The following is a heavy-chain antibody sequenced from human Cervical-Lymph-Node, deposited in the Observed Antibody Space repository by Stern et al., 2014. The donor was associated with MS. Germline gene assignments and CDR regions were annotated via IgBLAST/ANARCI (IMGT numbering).Heavy chain of an antibody. CDR1: GYSLSETS. Sequence: VQLVQSGAEVKKPGASVKVSCKVSGYSLSETSMHWVRQAPGKGPEWMGGFNLEEGDTIYAQKFQGRVSMTEDTSTDTAYMELSGLRSEDTAVYYCATDKNVLIRGIQYAWVLWGQGTLVTVS. V-gene: IGHV1-24*01. CDR2: FNLEEGDT. D-gene: IGHD3-10*01. CDR3: ATDKNVLIRGIQYAWVL. J-gene: IGHJ4*02.